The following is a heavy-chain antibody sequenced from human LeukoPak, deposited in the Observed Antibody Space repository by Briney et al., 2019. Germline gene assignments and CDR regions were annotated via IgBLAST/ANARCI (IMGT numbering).Heavy chain of an antibody. Sequence: SETLSLTCTVSGGSISSYYRSWIRQPPGKGLEWIGYIYYSGSTNYNPSLKSRVTLSVDTSKNQFSLKLSSVTAADTAVYYCARAPYYYDSSGYYPTRYYYGMDVWGQGTTVTVSS. CDR1: GGSISSYY. D-gene: IGHD3-22*01. J-gene: IGHJ6*02. CDR2: IYYSGST. V-gene: IGHV4-59*01. CDR3: ARAPYYYDSSGYYPTRYYYGMDV.